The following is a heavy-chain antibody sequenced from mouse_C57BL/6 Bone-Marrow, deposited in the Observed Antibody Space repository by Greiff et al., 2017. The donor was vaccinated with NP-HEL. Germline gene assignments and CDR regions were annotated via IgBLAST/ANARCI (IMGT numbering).Heavy chain of an antibody. CDR1: GYTFTSYG. Sequence: VQLQQSGAELARPGASVKLSCKASGYTFTSYGISWVKQRTGQGLEWIGEIYPRSGNTYYNEKFKGKATLTADKSSSTAYMELRSLTSEDSAVYFCARWRGYYGSSNYWYFDVWGTGTTVTVSS. CDR3: ARWRGYYGSSNYWYFDV. V-gene: IGHV1-81*01. J-gene: IGHJ1*03. CDR2: IYPRSGNT. D-gene: IGHD1-1*01.